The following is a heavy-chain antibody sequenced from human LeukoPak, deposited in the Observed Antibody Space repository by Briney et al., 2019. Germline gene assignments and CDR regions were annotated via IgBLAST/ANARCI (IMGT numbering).Heavy chain of an antibody. V-gene: IGHV1-69*13. CDR2: IIPIFGTA. Sequence: SVKVSCTASGGTFSSYAISWVRQAPGQGLEWMGGIIPIFGTANYAQKFQGRVTITADESTSTAYMELSSLRSEDTAVYYCARPGIAAAGAHDAFDIWGQGTMVTVSS. CDR3: ARPGIAAAGAHDAFDI. CDR1: GGTFSSYA. D-gene: IGHD6-13*01. J-gene: IGHJ3*02.